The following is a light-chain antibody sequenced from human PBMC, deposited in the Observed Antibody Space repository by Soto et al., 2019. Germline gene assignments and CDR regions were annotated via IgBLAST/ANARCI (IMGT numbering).Light chain of an antibody. CDR1: QGVSSSY. V-gene: IGKV3-20*01. Sequence: EIVLTQSPDTLSLSPGERATLSCRASQGVSSSYLNWYHQKPGKAPRLLIYGASSRETGIPDRFSGSGSGTDFTLTISRLEPEDFAAYYCHQYDNSPQTFGQGTKVDIK. CDR2: GAS. J-gene: IGKJ1*01. CDR3: HQYDNSPQT.